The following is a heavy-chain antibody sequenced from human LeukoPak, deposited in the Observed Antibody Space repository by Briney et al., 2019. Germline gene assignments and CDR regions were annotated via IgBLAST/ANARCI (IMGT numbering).Heavy chain of an antibody. Sequence: GGSLRLSCTASGFTLSSYAMNWVRQAPGKGLEWVSGISGSGGGTYYVDTVKGRFTISRGTSKNTLYMRMNSLRAEDTAVYHCAKGRYSSGWNFFDSWGQGTLVTVSS. CDR1: GFTLSSYA. J-gene: IGHJ4*02. CDR3: AKGRYSSGWNFFDS. CDR2: ISGSGGGT. D-gene: IGHD6-19*01. V-gene: IGHV3-23*01.